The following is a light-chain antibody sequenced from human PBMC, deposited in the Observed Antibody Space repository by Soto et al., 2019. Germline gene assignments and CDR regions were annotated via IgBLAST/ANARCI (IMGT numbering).Light chain of an antibody. V-gene: IGLV1-47*01. CDR2: RNS. CDR1: SSNIGSNY. Sequence: QSVLTQPPSASGTPGQRVTISCSGSSSNIGSNYVYWYQQLPGTVPQLLIYRNSERPSGVPDRFSGSKSGTSASLAISGFRSEDEADYHCAAWDDSLSGVVFGGGTKLTVL. J-gene: IGLJ2*01. CDR3: AAWDDSLSGVV.